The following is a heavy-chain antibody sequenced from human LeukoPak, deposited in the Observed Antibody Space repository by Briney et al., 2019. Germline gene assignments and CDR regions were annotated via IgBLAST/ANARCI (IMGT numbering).Heavy chain of an antibody. D-gene: IGHD2-21*02. CDR1: GFTFSSYG. Sequence: GGSLRLSCAASGFTFSSYGMHWVRQAPGKGLEWVAVISYDGSNKYYADSVKGRFTISRDNSKNTLYLQMNSLRAEDTAVYYCAKESYCGGDCYYWYYYYYMDVWGKGTTVTVSS. CDR3: AKESYCGGDCYYWYYYYYMDV. J-gene: IGHJ6*03. CDR2: ISYDGSNK. V-gene: IGHV3-30*18.